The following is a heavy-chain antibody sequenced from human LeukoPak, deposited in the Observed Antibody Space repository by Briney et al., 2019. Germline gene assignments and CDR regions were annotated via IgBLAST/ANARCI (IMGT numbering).Heavy chain of an antibody. D-gene: IGHD6-25*01. CDR2: IIPIFGTA. V-gene: IGHV1-69*01. J-gene: IGHJ6*03. CDR3: ARAFTRRTIIAADNYYYYYYIDV. Sequence: PGGSLRLSCAASGFTFSSYAISWVRQAPGQGLEWMGGIIPIFGTANYAQKFQGRVTITADESTSTAYMELSSLRSEDTAVYYCARAFTRRTIIAADNYYYYYYIDVWGKGTTVTVSS. CDR1: GFTFSSYA.